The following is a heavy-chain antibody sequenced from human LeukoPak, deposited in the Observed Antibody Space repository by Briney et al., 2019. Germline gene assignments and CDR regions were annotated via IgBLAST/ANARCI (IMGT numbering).Heavy chain of an antibody. J-gene: IGHJ4*02. CDR2: ISVYNGNT. CDR1: GYTFTSYG. CDR3: ARSYYYDS. Sequence: ASVKVSCKASGYTFTSYGVSWVRQAPGQGLEWMGWISVYNGNTNYAQKFQDRVTTTTDTSTSTAYMELRSLRSDDTAVYYCARSYYYDSWGQGTLVTVSS. V-gene: IGHV1-18*01.